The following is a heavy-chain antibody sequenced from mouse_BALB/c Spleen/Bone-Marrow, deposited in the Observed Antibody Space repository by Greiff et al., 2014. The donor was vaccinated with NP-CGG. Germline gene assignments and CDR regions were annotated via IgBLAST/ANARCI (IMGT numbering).Heavy chain of an antibody. V-gene: IGHV1-14*01. CDR1: GYTFTSYV. CDR2: INPYNDGT. CDR3: ARQGVDYFDY. Sequence: LVESGPELVKPGASVKMSCKASGYTFTSYVMHWVKQKPGQGLEWIGYINPYNDGTKYNEKFKGEATLTSDKSSSTAYMELSSLTSEDSAVYYCARQGVDYFDYWGQGTTLTVSS. J-gene: IGHJ2*01.